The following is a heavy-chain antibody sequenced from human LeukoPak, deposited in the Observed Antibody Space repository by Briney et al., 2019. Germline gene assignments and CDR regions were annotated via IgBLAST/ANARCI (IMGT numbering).Heavy chain of an antibody. D-gene: IGHD2-2*01. V-gene: IGHV3-23*01. CDR2: ITGSGRNA. J-gene: IGHJ4*02. Sequence: GGSLRLSCAASGFTFSSHAMSWVRQAPGKGLEWVAAITGSGRNAYYADSVKGRFTVSRDNSKNTMWLQMNSLRAEDTAVYCCAKEIPVAVYFDYWGQGTLVTVSS. CDR3: AKEIPVAVYFDY. CDR1: GFTFSSHA.